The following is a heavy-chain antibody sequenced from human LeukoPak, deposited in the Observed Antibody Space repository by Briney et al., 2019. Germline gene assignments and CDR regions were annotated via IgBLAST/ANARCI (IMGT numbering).Heavy chain of an antibody. CDR2: ISSSSSYI. CDR3: ARDMAQALWFGELYYGMDV. Sequence: GGSLRLSCAASGFTFSSYSMNWVRQAPGKGLEWVSSISSSSSYIYYADSVKGRFTISRDNAKNSLYLQMNSLRAEDTAVYCCARDMAQALWFGELYYGMDVWGQGTTVTVSS. CDR1: GFTFSSYS. D-gene: IGHD3-10*01. V-gene: IGHV3-21*01. J-gene: IGHJ6*02.